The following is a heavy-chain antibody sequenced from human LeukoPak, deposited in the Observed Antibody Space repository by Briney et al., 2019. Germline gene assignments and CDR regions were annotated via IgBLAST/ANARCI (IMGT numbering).Heavy chain of an antibody. Sequence: ASVKVSCKVSGYTLTELSMHWVRQAPGRGLEWMGGFDPEDGETIYAQKFQGRVTMTGDTSTDTAYMELSSLRSEDTAVYYCAAYYDLISMVGGWGQGTLVTVSS. CDR2: FDPEDGET. J-gene: IGHJ4*02. CDR1: GYTLTELS. V-gene: IGHV1-24*01. D-gene: IGHD3-22*01. CDR3: AAYYDLISMVGG.